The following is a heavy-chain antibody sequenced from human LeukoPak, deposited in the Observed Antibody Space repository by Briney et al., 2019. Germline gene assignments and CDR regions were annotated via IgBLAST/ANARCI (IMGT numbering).Heavy chain of an antibody. CDR2: ISSSGSAL. D-gene: IGHD6-13*01. V-gene: IGHV3-11*04. J-gene: IGHJ4*02. CDR1: GFTFSDYY. Sequence: GGSLRLSCVASGFTFSDYYMSWIRQAPGKGLEWLSYISSSGSALYYADSVTGRFTISRDNAKNSLYLQMNSLRAEDTAVYYCAREGIAAAGTGGDYWGQGTLVTVSS. CDR3: AREGIAAAGTGGDY.